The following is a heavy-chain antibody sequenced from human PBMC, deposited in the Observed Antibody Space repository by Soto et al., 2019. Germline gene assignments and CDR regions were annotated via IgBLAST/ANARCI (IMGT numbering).Heavy chain of an antibody. J-gene: IGHJ4*02. V-gene: IGHV4-34*01. CDR1: GGSLSGYY. CDR2: INGSGST. CDR3: ASRMGSGRYFLEY. Sequence: QVQLKQWGAGVLQPSETLSLTCAIYGGSLSGYYWSWIRQSPGKGLEWIGEINGSGSTNYIPSLKSRVPSSIDTSRSQFSLKLNSVTAAHTAVFYCASRMGSGRYFLEYWVQGALVTVSS. D-gene: IGHD3-10*01.